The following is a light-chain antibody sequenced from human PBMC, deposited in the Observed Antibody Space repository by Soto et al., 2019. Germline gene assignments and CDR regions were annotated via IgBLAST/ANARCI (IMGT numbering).Light chain of an antibody. CDR1: SSDVGGYNY. CDR3: SSYVGGYSYV. Sequence: QSVLTQPASVSGSPGQSITISCTGTSSDVGGYNYVSWYQLHPGKAPKLIIYEVSHRPSGASNHFSGYKSGNTASLTISGLQAEDEADYYCSSYVGGYSYVFGIGTKVTVL. V-gene: IGLV2-14*01. J-gene: IGLJ1*01. CDR2: EVS.